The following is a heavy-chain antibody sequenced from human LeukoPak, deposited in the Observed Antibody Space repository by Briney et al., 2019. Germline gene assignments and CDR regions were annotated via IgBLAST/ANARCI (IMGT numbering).Heavy chain of an antibody. Sequence: ASVKVSCKASGYTFTSYYIHWVRQAPGQGLEWMGWINPNINGTNYAQKFQGRVTMTRNTSISTAYMELSSLRSEDTAVYYCARVGWFGELFHHANDAFDIWGQGTMVTVSS. CDR2: INPNINGT. V-gene: IGHV1-2*02. CDR1: GYTFTSYY. CDR3: ARVGWFGELFHHANDAFDI. D-gene: IGHD3-10*01. J-gene: IGHJ3*02.